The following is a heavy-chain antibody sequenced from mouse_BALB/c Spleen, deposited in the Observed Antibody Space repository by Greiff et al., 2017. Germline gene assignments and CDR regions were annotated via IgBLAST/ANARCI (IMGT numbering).Heavy chain of an antibody. J-gene: IGHJ4*01. D-gene: IGHD3-3*01. Sequence: EVQLQQSGPGLVKPSQSLSLTCTVTGYSITSDYAWNWIRQFPGNKLEWMGYISYSGSTSYNPSLKSRISITRDTSKNQFFLQLNSVTTEDTATYYCARQGPYAMDYWGQGTSVTVSS. CDR1: GYSITSDYA. CDR2: ISYSGST. CDR3: ARQGPYAMDY. V-gene: IGHV3-2*02.